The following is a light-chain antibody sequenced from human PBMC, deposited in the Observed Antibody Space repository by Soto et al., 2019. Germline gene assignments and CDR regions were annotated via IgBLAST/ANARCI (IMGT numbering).Light chain of an antibody. CDR1: QSISNY. CDR2: AAS. J-gene: IGKJ4*01. V-gene: IGKV1-39*01. CDR3: QQSYSIPPHN. Sequence: DIQMTQSPSSLSASVGDRVTITCRASQSISNYLHWYQQTPGRAPKVLIYAASSLQSGVPSRFSGSGSGTDFTLTISSLQPEDFATYYCQQSYSIPPHNFGGGTKV.